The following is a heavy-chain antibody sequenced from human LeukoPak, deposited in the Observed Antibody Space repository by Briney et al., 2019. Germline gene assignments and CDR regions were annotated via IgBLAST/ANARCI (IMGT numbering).Heavy chain of an antibody. J-gene: IGHJ4*02. D-gene: IGHD4-11*01. V-gene: IGHV3-23*01. CDR1: GFTVSSNY. CDR3: AKDTLTTAPYLDY. CDR2: ISGSGGST. Sequence: GGSLRLSCAASGFTVSSNYMSWVRQAPGKGLEWVSTISGSGGSTYYADSVKGRFTISRDNSKNTLYLQMNSLRAEDTAVYYCAKDTLTTAPYLDYWGQGTLVTVSS.